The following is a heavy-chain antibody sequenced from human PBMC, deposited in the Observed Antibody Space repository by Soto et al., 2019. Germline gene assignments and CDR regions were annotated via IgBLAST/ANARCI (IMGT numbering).Heavy chain of an antibody. Sequence: SETLSLTCTVSGGSISSSSYYWGWIRQPPGKGLEWIGSIYYSGSTYYNPSLKSRVTISVDTSKNQFSLKLSSVTAADTAVYYCARNIVLMVYGLGPNWFDPWCQGTLVTVSS. CDR2: IYYSGST. CDR3: ARNIVLMVYGLGPNWFDP. CDR1: GGSISSSSYY. D-gene: IGHD2-8*01. V-gene: IGHV4-39*01. J-gene: IGHJ5*02.